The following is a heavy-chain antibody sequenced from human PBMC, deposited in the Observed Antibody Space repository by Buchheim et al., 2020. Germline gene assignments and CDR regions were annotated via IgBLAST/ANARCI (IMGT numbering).Heavy chain of an antibody. J-gene: IGHJ4*02. Sequence: EVQLLESGGGLVQPGGSLRLSCAASGFTFSSYAMSWVRQAPGKGLEWVSTISDSGDSTYYADSVKGRLTISRDNSKNTLYLQMNSLRAEDTAVYYCANGRCPYCLPLDYWGQGTL. CDR1: GFTFSSYA. CDR3: ANGRCPYCLPLDY. CDR2: ISDSGDST. D-gene: IGHD2-15*01. V-gene: IGHV3-23*01.